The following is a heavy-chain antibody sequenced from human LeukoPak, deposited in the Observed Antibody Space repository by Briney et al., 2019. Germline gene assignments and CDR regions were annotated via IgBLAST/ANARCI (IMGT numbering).Heavy chain of an antibody. J-gene: IGHJ6*03. Sequence: PGGSLRLSCAASGFTFSSYSMNWVRQAPGKGLEWVSSISSSSSYIYYADSVKGRFTISRDNAKNSLYLQMNSLRAEDTAVYYCARGAVAGPYYYYYMDVRGKGTTVTVSS. CDR3: ARGAVAGPYYYYYMDV. V-gene: IGHV3-21*01. CDR1: GFTFSSYS. CDR2: ISSSSSYI. D-gene: IGHD6-19*01.